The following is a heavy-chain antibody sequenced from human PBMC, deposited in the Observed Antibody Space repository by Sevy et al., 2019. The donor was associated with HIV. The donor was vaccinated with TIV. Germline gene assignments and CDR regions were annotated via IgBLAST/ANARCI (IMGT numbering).Heavy chain of an antibody. V-gene: IGHV3-23*01. D-gene: IGHD2-2*02. CDR1: GFTFSKYS. CDR3: AREGCAKPHDY. Sequence: GGSLRLSCAASGFTFSKYSMSWIRQTPGKGLEWVSTFSFGCGKINYADSVRGRFTISRDDSRNTFYLQMNSLRAEDTAIYYCAREGCAKPHDYWGQGTVVTVSS. J-gene: IGHJ4*02. CDR2: FSFGCGKI.